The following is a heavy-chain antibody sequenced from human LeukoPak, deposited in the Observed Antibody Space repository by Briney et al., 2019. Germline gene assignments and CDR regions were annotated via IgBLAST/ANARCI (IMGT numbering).Heavy chain of an antibody. V-gene: IGHV3-30*18. CDR3: AKGPYSSSWYWYFDL. D-gene: IGHD6-13*01. CDR1: GFTFSDYT. J-gene: IGHJ2*01. Sequence: GGSLRLSCAASGFTFSDYTMNWVRQAPGKGLEWVAVISYDGSNKYYADSVKGRFTISRDNSKNTLYLQMNSLRAEDTAVYYCAKGPYSSSWYWYFDLRGRGTLVTVSS. CDR2: ISYDGSNK.